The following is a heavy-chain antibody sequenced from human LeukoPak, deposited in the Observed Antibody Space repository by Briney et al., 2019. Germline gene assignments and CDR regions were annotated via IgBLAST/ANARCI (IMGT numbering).Heavy chain of an antibody. CDR2: IYTSGST. D-gene: IGHD6-19*01. CDR1: GDSISSYY. J-gene: IGHJ4*02. CDR3: ARRAAVAGTRAFDY. Sequence: SETLSLTCTVSGDSISSYYWSWIRQPAGKGLEWIGRIYTSGSTNYNPSLKSRVTMSVDTSKNQFSLKLNSVTAADTAVYYCARRAAVAGTRAFDYWGQGTLVTVSS. V-gene: IGHV4-4*07.